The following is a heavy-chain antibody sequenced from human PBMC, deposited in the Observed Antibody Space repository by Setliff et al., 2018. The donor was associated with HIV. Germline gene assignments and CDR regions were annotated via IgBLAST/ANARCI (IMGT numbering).Heavy chain of an antibody. CDR2: IYYSGST. V-gene: IGHV4-39*07. CDR1: GDSTSSSSSY. J-gene: IGHJ4*02. CDR3: ATSPAGEILGSRPFYFDY. D-gene: IGHD3-10*01. Sequence: PSETLSLTCTVSGDSTSSSSSYWGWIRQPPGKGLEWIGSIYYSGSTYYNPSLKSRVTISVDTSKSQFSLKLTSVAAADTAVYYCATSPAGEILGSRPFYFDYWGQGTLVTVSS.